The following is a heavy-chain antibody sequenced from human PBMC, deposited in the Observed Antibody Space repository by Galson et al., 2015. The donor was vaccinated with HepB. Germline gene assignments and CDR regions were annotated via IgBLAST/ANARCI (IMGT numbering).Heavy chain of an antibody. CDR1: GFTFSSYA. V-gene: IGHV3-30-3*01. J-gene: IGHJ4*02. CDR2: ISSDGSNK. D-gene: IGHD6-6*01. CDR3: ARDLSLSSPDY. Sequence: CAASGFTFSSYAMHWVCRAPGKGLEWVAVISSDGSNKYYAVSVKGRFTISRDNSKNTVYLQMNSLRAEDTAVYYCARDLSLSSPDYWGQGTLVTVSS.